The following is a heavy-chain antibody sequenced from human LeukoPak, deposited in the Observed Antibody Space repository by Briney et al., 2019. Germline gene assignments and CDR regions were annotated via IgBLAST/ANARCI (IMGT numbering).Heavy chain of an antibody. CDR1: GFTFSSYE. V-gene: IGHV3-48*03. D-gene: IGHD3-10*01. CDR2: ISSSGSTI. Sequence: GGSLRLSCAASGFTFSSYEMNWVRQAPGKGLEWVSYISSSGSTIYYADSVKGRFTISRDNAKNSLYLQMNSLRAEDTAVYYCARDYPNMVRGVIGYYYIDVWGKGTTVTISS. J-gene: IGHJ6*03. CDR3: ARDYPNMVRGVIGYYYIDV.